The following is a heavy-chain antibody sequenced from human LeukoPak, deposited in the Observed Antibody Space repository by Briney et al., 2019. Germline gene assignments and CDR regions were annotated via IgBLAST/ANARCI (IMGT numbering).Heavy chain of an antibody. Sequence: SETLSLTCAVSGGSFSGYYWIWIRQPPGKGLEWIGEINHSGSTNYNPSLKSRVTISVDTSKNQFSLKLSSMTAADTAVYYCAGAAEGSTSFEYMDDWGKGTPVAVSS. V-gene: IGHV4-34*01. D-gene: IGHD2-2*01. CDR2: INHSGST. CDR3: AGAAEGSTSFEYMDD. J-gene: IGHJ6*03. CDR1: GGSFSGYY.